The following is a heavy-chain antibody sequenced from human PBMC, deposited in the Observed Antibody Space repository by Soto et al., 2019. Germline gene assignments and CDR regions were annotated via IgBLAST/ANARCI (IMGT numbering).Heavy chain of an antibody. D-gene: IGHD5-18*01. V-gene: IGHV3-30-3*01. CDR2: MASDGNSQ. CDR3: ARAFQRDTFDY. Sequence: GGSLRLSCAASGFTLTSYALHWVRQAPGRGPEWVAVMASDGNSQFYADSVKGRFTISRDNSKNTLYLQMNSLRPEDTAVYYCARAFQRDTFDYWGQGTLVTVSS. J-gene: IGHJ4*02. CDR1: GFTLTSYA.